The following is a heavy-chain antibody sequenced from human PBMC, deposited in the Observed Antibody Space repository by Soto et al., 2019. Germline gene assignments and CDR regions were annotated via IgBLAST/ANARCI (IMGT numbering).Heavy chain of an antibody. V-gene: IGHV3-13*01. D-gene: IGHD3-16*01. CDR2: IGTAGDT. CDR3: ARQALDSSYDYIWGVNAFDI. Sequence: EVQLVESGGGLVQPGGSLRLSCVASGFTFSSYDMHWVRQATGKGLEWVSAIGTAGDTYYPGSVKGRFTISRENAKNSLYLQMNSLRAGDTAVYYCARQALDSSYDYIWGVNAFDIWGQGTMVTVSS. J-gene: IGHJ3*02. CDR1: GFTFSSYD.